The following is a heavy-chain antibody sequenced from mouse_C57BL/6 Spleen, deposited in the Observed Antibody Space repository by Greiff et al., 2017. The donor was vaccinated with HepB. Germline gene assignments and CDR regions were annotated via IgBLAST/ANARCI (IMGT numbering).Heavy chain of an antibody. D-gene: IGHD1-1*01. CDR2: IDPSDSET. V-gene: IGHV1-52*01. CDR1: GYTFTSYW. CDR3: ALSYYYGSSYWYFDV. Sequence: VQLQQSGAELVRPGSSVKLSCKASGYTFTSYWMHWVKQRPIQGLEWIGNIDPSDSETNYNQKFKDKATLTVDKSSSTAYMQLSSLTSEDSAVYYCALSYYYGSSYWYFDVWGTRTTVTVSS. J-gene: IGHJ1*03.